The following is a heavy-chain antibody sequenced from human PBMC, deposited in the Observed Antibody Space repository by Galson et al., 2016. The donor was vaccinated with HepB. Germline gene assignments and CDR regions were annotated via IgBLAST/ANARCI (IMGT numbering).Heavy chain of an antibody. Sequence: SLRLSCAASGFTFSYYAMNWVRQAPGKGLEWVSAISGSGGSTYYADSVKGRFTISRDNSKNTLYLQMNSLRAGDTAVYYCAKGGEWLLYFDYWGQGTLVTVSS. CDR1: GFTFSYYA. V-gene: IGHV3-23*01. CDR2: ISGSGGST. D-gene: IGHD3-3*01. J-gene: IGHJ4*02. CDR3: AKGGEWLLYFDY.